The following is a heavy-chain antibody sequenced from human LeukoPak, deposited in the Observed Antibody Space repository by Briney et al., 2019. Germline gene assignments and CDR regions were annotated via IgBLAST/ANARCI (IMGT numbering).Heavy chain of an antibody. D-gene: IGHD5-18*01. CDR2: INPNSGDR. CDR1: GYTFTGHY. CDR3: ARGEEYSYGNNYFDY. Sequence: GASVKVSCKASGYTFTGHYMHWARQAPGQGLEWMGWINPNSGDRNSAQKFQGRVTMTRDTSISAVYMELSRLGPDDTAVYYCARGEEYSYGNNYFDYWGQGTLVTVSS. V-gene: IGHV1-2*02. J-gene: IGHJ4*02.